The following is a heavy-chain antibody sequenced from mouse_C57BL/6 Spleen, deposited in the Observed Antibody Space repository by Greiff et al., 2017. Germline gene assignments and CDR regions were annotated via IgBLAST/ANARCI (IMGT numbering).Heavy chain of an antibody. CDR3: ARGGSSYGWFAY. CDR2: IYPGSGST. D-gene: IGHD1-1*01. CDR1: GYTFTSYW. Sequence: VQLQQSGAELVKPGASVKMSCEASGYTFTSYWITWVKQRPGQGLEWIGDIYPGSGSTNYNEKFKSKATLTVDTSSSTAYMQLSSLTSEDSAVYYCARGGSSYGWFAYWGQGTLVTVSA. V-gene: IGHV1-55*01. J-gene: IGHJ3*01.